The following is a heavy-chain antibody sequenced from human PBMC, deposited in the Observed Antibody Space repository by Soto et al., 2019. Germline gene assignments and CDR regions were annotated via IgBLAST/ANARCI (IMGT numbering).Heavy chain of an antibody. D-gene: IGHD3-10*01. CDR2: INPSGGST. CDR1: GYTFTSYY. Sequence: GASVKVSCKASGYTFTSYYMHWVRQAPGQGLEWMGIINPSGGSTSYAQKFQGRVTMTRDTPTSTVYMELSSLRSEDTAVYYCARDPSDHVLLWFGELLRGGYFDYWGQGTLVTVSS. CDR3: ARDPSDHVLLWFGELLRGGYFDY. J-gene: IGHJ4*02. V-gene: IGHV1-46*01.